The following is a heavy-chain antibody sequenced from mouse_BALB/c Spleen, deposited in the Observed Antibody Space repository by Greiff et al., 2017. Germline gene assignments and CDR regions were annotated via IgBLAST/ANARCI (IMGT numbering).Heavy chain of an antibody. CDR3: ARGENYGSPWFAD. J-gene: IGHJ3*01. D-gene: IGHD1-1*01. Sequence: EVQLVESGGGLVKPGGSLKLSCAASGFTFSSYAMSWVRQTPEKRLEWVASISSGGSTYYPDSVKGRFTISRDNARNILYLQMSSLRSEDTAMYYCARGENYGSPWFADWGQGTLVTVSA. CDR2: ISSGGST. CDR1: GFTFSSYA. V-gene: IGHV5-6-5*01.